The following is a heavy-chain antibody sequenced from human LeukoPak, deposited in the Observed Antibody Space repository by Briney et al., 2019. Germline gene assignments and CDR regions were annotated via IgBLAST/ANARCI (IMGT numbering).Heavy chain of an antibody. Sequence: PGGSLRLSCAASGFTFRNHGMHWVRQAPGKGLEWVAVIYYDGSKKYYIDSVKGRFTISRDNSKNTLYLQMNSLRAEDTAVYYCASLLPAAARQGGYWGQGTLVTVSS. CDR2: IYYDGSKK. V-gene: IGHV3-30*03. D-gene: IGHD2-2*01. J-gene: IGHJ4*02. CDR3: ASLLPAAARQGGY. CDR1: GFTFRNHG.